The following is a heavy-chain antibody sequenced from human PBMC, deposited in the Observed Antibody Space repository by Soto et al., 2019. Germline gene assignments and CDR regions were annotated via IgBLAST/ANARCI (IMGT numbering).Heavy chain of an antibody. J-gene: IGHJ6*02. CDR3: ARGYSSGWHDYYGMDV. CDR1: GYTFTSYG. D-gene: IGHD6-19*01. CDR2: ISAYNGNT. V-gene: IGHV1-18*04. Sequence: QVQLLQSGAEVKKPGASVKVSCNASGYTFTSYGISWVRQAPGQGLEWMGWISAYNGNTNYAQKLQGRVTMTTDTSTSSAYMELRSLRSDDTAVYYCARGYSSGWHDYYGMDVWGQGTTVTVSS.